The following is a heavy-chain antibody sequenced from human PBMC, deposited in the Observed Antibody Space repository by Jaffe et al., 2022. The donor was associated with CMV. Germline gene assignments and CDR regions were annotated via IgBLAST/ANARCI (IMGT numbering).Heavy chain of an antibody. CDR3: ARGPTLWFGELVGWFDP. J-gene: IGHJ5*02. V-gene: IGHV1-8*01. CDR1: GYTFTSYD. CDR2: MNPNSGNT. D-gene: IGHD3-10*01. Sequence: QVQLVQSGAEVKKPGASVKVSCKASGYTFTSYDINWVRQATGQGLEWMGWMNPNSGNTGYAQKFQGRVTMTRNTSISTAYMELSSLRSEDTAVYYCARGPTLWFGELVGWFDPWGQGTLVTVSS.